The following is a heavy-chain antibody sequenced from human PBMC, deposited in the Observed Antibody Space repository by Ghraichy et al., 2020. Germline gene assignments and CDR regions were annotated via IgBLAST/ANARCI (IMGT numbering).Heavy chain of an antibody. CDR2: MSNSGTT. D-gene: IGHD5-12*01. CDR1: GVSISTNY. V-gene: IGHV4-59*04. J-gene: IGHJ4*02. CDR3: ASQQSGYDYFYY. Sequence: SQTLSLTCTVSGVSISTNYWSWIREPPGKGLEWIGCMSNSGTTYYNPSLKSRVTMSVDTSKNQFSLKVTSVTAADTAVYYCASQQSGYDYFYYWGQGTLVTVSS.